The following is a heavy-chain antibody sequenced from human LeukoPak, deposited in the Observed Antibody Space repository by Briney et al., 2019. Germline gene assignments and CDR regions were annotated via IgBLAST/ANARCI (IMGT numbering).Heavy chain of an antibody. Sequence: QLGESLKISCAASGFTFSSYGVHWVRQTPGKGLEWVAVMYYDGSNKYYADSLKGRFTISRDTSKNTLYLQLNSLRAEDTAVYYCARDPGCRSTNCLYHYAMDVWGQGTTVTVSS. V-gene: IGHV3-33*01. CDR2: MYYDGSNK. D-gene: IGHD2-2*01. CDR3: ARDPGCRSTNCLYHYAMDV. J-gene: IGHJ6*02. CDR1: GFTFSSYG.